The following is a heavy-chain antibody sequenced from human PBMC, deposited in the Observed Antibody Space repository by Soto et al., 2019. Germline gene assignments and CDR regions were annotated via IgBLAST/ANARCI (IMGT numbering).Heavy chain of an antibody. V-gene: IGHV4-59*01. CDR3: ARVVAASLDY. CDR1: GGSISRYY. D-gene: IGHD6-19*01. CDR2: VHYSGIT. J-gene: IGHJ4*02. Sequence: QVQLQESGPGLVKPSETLSLTCTVSGGSISRYYWTWIRQPPGKGLEWIGYVHYSGITSYNPSLKGRDTRSAHTSTNQFSLNVTSVSAADTAVYYCARVVAASLDYWVQGALVTVSS.